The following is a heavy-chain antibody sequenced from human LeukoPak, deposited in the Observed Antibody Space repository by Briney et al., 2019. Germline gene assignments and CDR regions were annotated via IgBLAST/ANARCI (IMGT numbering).Heavy chain of an antibody. Sequence: ASVKVSCKASGYTFTSYYMHWVRQAPGQGLEWMGMINPSGGSTSYAQKFQGRLTRTRDMSTSTVYMEVSSLRSEDTAVYYCARVSRLLEWSQPNLDYWGQGTLVTVSS. CDR2: INPSGGST. CDR1: GYTFTSYY. CDR3: ARVSRLLEWSQPNLDY. J-gene: IGHJ4*02. D-gene: IGHD3-3*01. V-gene: IGHV1-46*01.